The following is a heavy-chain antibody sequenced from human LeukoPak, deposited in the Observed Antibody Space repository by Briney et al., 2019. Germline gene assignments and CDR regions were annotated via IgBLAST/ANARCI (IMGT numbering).Heavy chain of an antibody. V-gene: IGHV1-18*01. Sequence: ASVKVSCKASGYTFTRHGIGWVRQAPGQGLEWMGWISGYNGDTRYAQNLQGRLTMTTDTSATTVYMELRSLRPDDTAVYFCARDPSNTSGFRIYFDYWGQGVLVTVSS. CDR1: GYTFTRHG. J-gene: IGHJ4*02. CDR2: ISGYNGDT. D-gene: IGHD3-22*01. CDR3: ARDPSNTSGFRIYFDY.